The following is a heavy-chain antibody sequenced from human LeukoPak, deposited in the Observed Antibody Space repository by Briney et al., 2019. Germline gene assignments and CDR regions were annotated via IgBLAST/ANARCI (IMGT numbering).Heavy chain of an antibody. Sequence: GESLKISCKGSGYSFTSYWIGWVRQMPGKGLEWMGIIYPGDSDTRYSPSFQGQVTISADKSISTAYLQWSSLKASDTAMYYCAGLYSWPNYGMDVWGQGTTVTVSS. J-gene: IGHJ6*02. CDR3: AGLYSWPNYGMDV. CDR2: IYPGDSDT. CDR1: GYSFTSYW. D-gene: IGHD2-21*01. V-gene: IGHV5-51*01.